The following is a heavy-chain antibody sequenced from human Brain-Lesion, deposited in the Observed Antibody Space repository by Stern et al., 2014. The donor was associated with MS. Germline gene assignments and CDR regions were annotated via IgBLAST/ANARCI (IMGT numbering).Heavy chain of an antibody. J-gene: IGHJ5*02. CDR2: IYNSGAT. D-gene: IGHD1-26*01. CDR3: ASRWSGTYYGQNWFDP. CDR1: GDSINSGGHY. V-gene: IGHV4-31*03. Sequence: QLHLQESGPGLVKPSQTLSLTCTVSGDSINSGGHYWSWIRQRPGKGLEWIGYIYNSGATFYSPSLKGRVTISLDTSKNQFSLTLSSVTAADTAIYYCASRWSGTYYGQNWFDPWGQGILVTVSS.